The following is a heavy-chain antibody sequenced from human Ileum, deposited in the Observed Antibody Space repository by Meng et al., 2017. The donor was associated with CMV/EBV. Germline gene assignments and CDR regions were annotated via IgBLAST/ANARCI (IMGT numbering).Heavy chain of an antibody. V-gene: IGHV5-51*01. D-gene: IGHD3-10*01. J-gene: IGHJ3*02. CDR3: ARRSYSQNAFDM. Sequence: GESLKISCDASGYSFTSYWIAWVRQMPGKGLEWMGIIYPGDSDTRYSPSFRGQVTISADKSISTAYLQWSSLKASDTAMYYCARRSYSQNAFDMWGQGTMVTVSS. CDR2: IYPGDSDT. CDR1: GYSFTSYW.